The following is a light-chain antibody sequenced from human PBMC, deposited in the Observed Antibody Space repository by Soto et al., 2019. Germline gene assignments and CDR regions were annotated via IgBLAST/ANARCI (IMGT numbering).Light chain of an antibody. CDR2: DAS. Sequence: DIQMTQSPSSLSASVGDRVTITCQASQDISTYLNWYQHQPGKAPKLLIYDASKLETGVPSRFSGSGSGTDFTLIITSLQPEDIATYDCQQYDNLFTFGPGTKV. CDR1: QDISTY. J-gene: IGKJ3*01. CDR3: QQYDNLFT. V-gene: IGKV1-33*01.